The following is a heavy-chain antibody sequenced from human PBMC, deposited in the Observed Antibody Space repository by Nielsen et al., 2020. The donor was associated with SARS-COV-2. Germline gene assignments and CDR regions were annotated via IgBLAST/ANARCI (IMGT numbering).Heavy chain of an antibody. Sequence: GESLKISCEVSGFSFRNYAMSWVRRAPGKGLEWVSAISADGVNTYNADSVEGRFTISRDNLKNLLFLDMGSLRSEDTAVYYCARDNHAFDLWGQGTMVTVSS. CDR2: ISADGVNT. V-gene: IGHV3-23*01. J-gene: IGHJ3*01. CDR3: ARDNHAFDL. CDR1: GFSFRNYA.